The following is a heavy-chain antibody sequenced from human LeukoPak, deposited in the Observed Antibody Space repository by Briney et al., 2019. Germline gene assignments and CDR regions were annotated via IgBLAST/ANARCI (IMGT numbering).Heavy chain of an antibody. J-gene: IGHJ5*02. CDR1: GYTFTGYY. Sequence: GASVKVSCKASGYTFTGYYMHWVRQAPGQGLGWMVWINPNSGGTNYAQKFQGRVTMTRDTSISTAYMELSRLRSDDTAVYYCARKFYCSGGSCYSPWFDPWGQGTLVTVSS. CDR3: ARKFYCSGGSCYSPWFDP. D-gene: IGHD2-15*01. CDR2: INPNSGGT. V-gene: IGHV1-2*02.